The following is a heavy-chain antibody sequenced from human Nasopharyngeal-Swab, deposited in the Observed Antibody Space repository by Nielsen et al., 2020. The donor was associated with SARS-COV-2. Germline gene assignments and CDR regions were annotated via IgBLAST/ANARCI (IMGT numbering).Heavy chain of an antibody. D-gene: IGHD3-3*01. V-gene: IGHV6-1*01. CDR2: TLYRSKRYN. Sequence: QTLSLTGAISGDSVSSHSAGWNWIRQSPSRGLEWLGRTLYRSKRYNDYAESVKSRIAVNPDTSKNQFSLQLNSVTPEDTAVYYCARGRDFSFDSWGQGTLVTASS. CDR1: GDSVSSHSAG. CDR3: ARGRDFSFDS. J-gene: IGHJ4*02.